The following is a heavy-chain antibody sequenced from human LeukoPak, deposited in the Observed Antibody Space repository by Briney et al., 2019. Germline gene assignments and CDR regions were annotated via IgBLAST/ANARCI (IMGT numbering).Heavy chain of an antibody. V-gene: IGHV3-30-3*01. J-gene: IGHJ6*02. D-gene: IGHD3-10*01. Sequence: SGGSLRLSCAASGFAFSSYAMHWVRQAPGKGLEWVAVISYDGSNKYYADSVKGRFTISRDNSKNTLYLQMNSLRAEDTAVYYCARDLGDMVRGPKYCYYYYGMDVWGQGTTVTVSS. CDR2: ISYDGSNK. CDR3: ARDLGDMVRGPKYCYYYYGMDV. CDR1: GFAFSSYA.